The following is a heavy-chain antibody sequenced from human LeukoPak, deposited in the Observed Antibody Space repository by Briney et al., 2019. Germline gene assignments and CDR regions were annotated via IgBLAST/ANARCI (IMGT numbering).Heavy chain of an antibody. J-gene: IGHJ4*02. V-gene: IGHV3-30*18. CDR3: AKSYCSGGSCYGYFDY. D-gene: IGHD2-15*01. CDR1: GFTFSSDG. CDR2: ISYDGSNK. Sequence: GGSLRPSCAAAGFTFSSDGMHWVRQAPGKGLEWVAVISYDGSNKYYADSVKGRFTISRDNSKNTLYLQMNSLRAEDTAVYYCAKSYCSGGSCYGYFDYWGQGTLVTVSS.